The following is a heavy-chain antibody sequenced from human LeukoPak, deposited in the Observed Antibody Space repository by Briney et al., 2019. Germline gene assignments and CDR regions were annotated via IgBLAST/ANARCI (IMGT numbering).Heavy chain of an antibody. CDR1: GFTFSGYG. D-gene: IGHD3-22*01. CDR3: ARRGEESSAYHLEY. V-gene: IGHV3-33*01. CDR2: IWYDGSNN. Sequence: YPGTSLRLSCAASGFTFSGYGMHWVRQAPGKGLEWVALIWYDGSNNFFAESVKGRFTVSRDNSKNTLYLPINSLRAEETGVYYCARRGEESSAYHLEYWGQGTLVTVSS. J-gene: IGHJ4*02.